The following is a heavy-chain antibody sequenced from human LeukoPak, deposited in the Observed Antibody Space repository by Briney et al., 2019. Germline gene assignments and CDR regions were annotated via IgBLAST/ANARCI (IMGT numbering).Heavy chain of an antibody. CDR1: GGSISSSAFH. CDR3: ARHLNYYYYYYMDV. CDR2: IYYSRNT. J-gene: IGHJ6*03. Sequence: SETLSLTCTVSGGSISSSAFHWGWIRQPPGKGLEWLGSIYYSRNTYYNPSLKSRVTISVDTSKNQFSLNLTSVTAADTAVYFCARHLNYYYYYYMDVWGKGTTVTVSS. V-gene: IGHV4-39*01.